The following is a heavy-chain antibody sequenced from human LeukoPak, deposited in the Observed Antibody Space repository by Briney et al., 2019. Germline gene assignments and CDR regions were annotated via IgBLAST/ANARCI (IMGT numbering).Heavy chain of an antibody. Sequence: ASVKVSCKASGYIFTSYGISWVRQATGQGLEWMGWMNPNSGNTGYAQKFQGRVTMTRNTSISSAYMELSSLRSEDTAVYYCARSGYCSSTSCHIYFDYWGQGTLVTVSS. CDR3: ARSGYCSSTSCHIYFDY. CDR1: GYIFTSYG. J-gene: IGHJ4*02. D-gene: IGHD2-2*02. CDR2: MNPNSGNT. V-gene: IGHV1-8*02.